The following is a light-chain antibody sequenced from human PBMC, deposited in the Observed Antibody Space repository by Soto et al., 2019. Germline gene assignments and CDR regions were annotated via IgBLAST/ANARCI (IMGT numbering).Light chain of an antibody. CDR3: QQRSDWPPIT. CDR2: DGS. Sequence: EIVLTQSPDTLSLSPGDRATLSCRASQSINNYLAWYQQKPGQAPRLLIYDGSNRATGIPARFSGSGSGTDFTLTISRLEPKDFAVYYCQQRSDWPPITFGQGTRLDIK. J-gene: IGKJ5*01. CDR1: QSINNY. V-gene: IGKV3-11*01.